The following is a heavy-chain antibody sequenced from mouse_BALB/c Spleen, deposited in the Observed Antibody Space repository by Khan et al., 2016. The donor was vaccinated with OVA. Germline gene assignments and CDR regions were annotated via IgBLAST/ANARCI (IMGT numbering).Heavy chain of an antibody. Sequence: EVQLVESGGGLVQPGGSRKLSCAASGFTFSSFGMHWVRQAPEKGLEWVAYISSGSNTIYYADTVKGRFTISRDNPKNTLFLQMTSLRSEDTAMYYCARSSYGKPMDYGGQGTSVTVSS. CDR3: ARSSYGKPMDY. D-gene: IGHD2-10*01. V-gene: IGHV5-17*02. CDR1: GFTFSSFG. J-gene: IGHJ4*01. CDR2: ISSGSNTI.